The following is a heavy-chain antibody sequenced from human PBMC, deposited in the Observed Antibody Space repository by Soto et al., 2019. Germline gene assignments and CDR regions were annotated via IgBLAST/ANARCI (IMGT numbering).Heavy chain of an antibody. Sequence: ASVKVSCKASGYTFTGYYMHWVRQAPGQGLEWMGWINPNSGGTNYAQKFQGWVTMTRDTSISTAYMELSRLRPDDTAVYYCARYHVVPIVATIFSPRADYYYYGMDVWGQGTTVTVSS. CDR2: INPNSGGT. J-gene: IGHJ6*02. D-gene: IGHD5-12*01. CDR3: ARYHVVPIVATIFSPRADYYYYGMDV. V-gene: IGHV1-2*04. CDR1: GYTFTGYY.